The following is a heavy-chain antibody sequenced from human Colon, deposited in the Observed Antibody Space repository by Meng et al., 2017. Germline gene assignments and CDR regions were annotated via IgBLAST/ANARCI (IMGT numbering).Heavy chain of an antibody. CDR3: ARDRHYGTSDS. J-gene: IGHJ4*02. V-gene: IGHV3-74*01. CDR2: IKTDGSIT. D-gene: IGHD3-16*01. Sequence: GGSLRLSCAASGFAFSAHWMHWVRQSEERGLEWVALIKTDGSITGYADSVKGRFTNSRDNAKNMLYLQMNSQRAEDTAVYYCARDRHYGTSDSWGQGTLVTVSS. CDR1: GFAFSAHW.